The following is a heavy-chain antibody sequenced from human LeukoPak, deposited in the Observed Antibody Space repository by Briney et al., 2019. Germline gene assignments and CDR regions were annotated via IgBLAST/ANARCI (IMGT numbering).Heavy chain of an antibody. Sequence: ASVKVSCKTSGYTFSYHGITWVRQAPGQGLEWMGWISALSGKTNYARNLQGRVTMTTDTSTSTAYMELRSLRSVDTAVYYCARAYCGRTSCYFDFWGQGTMVTVSS. CDR2: ISALSGKT. D-gene: IGHD2-2*01. CDR1: GYTFSYHG. J-gene: IGHJ3*01. CDR3: ARAYCGRTSCYFDF. V-gene: IGHV1-18*01.